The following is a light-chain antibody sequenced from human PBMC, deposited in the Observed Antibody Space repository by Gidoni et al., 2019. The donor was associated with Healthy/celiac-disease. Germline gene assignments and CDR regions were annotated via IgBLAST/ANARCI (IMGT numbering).Light chain of an antibody. CDR2: LGS. CDR1: QSPMHSNGYNY. J-gene: IGKJ4*01. CDR3: MQALQTLLT. Sequence: IVLTQSPLSLPVTPREPASISCRSSQSPMHSNGYNYVDWYLQKPGQSPQLLIYLGSNRASGVPDRFSGSGSGTDFTLKISRVEAEDVGVYYCMQALQTLLTFGGGTKVEIK. V-gene: IGKV2-28*01.